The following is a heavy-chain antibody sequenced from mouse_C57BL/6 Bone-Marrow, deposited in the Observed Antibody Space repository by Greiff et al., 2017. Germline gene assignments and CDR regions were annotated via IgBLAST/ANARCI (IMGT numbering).Heavy chain of an antibody. J-gene: IGHJ2*01. CDR2: IDPENGDT. CDR1: GFNIKDDY. D-gene: IGHD1-1*01. CDR3: TTCNYGSSFDY. Sequence: EVKLQESGAELVRPGASVKLSCTASGFNIKDDYMHWVKQRPEQGLEWIGWIDPENGDTEYASKFQGKATITADTSSTTAYLQLSSLTSEDTAVYYCTTCNYGSSFDYWGQGTLSQSPQ. V-gene: IGHV14-4*01.